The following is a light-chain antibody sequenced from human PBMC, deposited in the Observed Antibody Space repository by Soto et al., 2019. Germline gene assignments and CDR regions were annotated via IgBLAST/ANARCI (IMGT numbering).Light chain of an antibody. Sequence: EIVMTQSPATLSVSPGERATLSRRASQSVSTYLAWYQQKPGQAPRLLIYGASTRATGIPARISGSGSGTDFTLTISSLQSEDFAVYYCQKYNNWPLTFGGGTKVEIK. V-gene: IGKV3-15*01. CDR2: GAS. CDR3: QKYNNWPLT. J-gene: IGKJ4*01. CDR1: QSVSTY.